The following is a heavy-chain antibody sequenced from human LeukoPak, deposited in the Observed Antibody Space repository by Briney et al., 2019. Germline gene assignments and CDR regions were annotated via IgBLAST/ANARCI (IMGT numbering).Heavy chain of an antibody. J-gene: IGHJ4*02. CDR2: IYSGGST. CDR3: TRGGWYHFSFDY. CDR1: GFTVSSNY. D-gene: IGHD6-19*01. Sequence: GGSLRLSCAASGFTVSSNYMSWVRQAPGKGLEWVSVIYSGGSTYYADSVKGRFTISRDNSKNTLYLQMNSLRAEDTAVYYCTRGGWYHFSFDYWGQGTLVTVSS. V-gene: IGHV3-66*01.